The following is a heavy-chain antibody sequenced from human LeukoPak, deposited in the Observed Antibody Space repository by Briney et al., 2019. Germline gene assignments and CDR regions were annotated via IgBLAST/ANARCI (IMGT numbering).Heavy chain of an antibody. Sequence: GGSLRLSWAASGFTVSSNYMSWVRQAPGEGLEWVSVLYSGGNTYYADSVKGRFTISRDNSKNTLYLQMNSLRAEDTAVYYCARYDGGSGPFDYWGQGTLVTVSS. CDR1: GFTVSSNY. J-gene: IGHJ4*02. D-gene: IGHD3-10*01. CDR3: ARYDGGSGPFDY. V-gene: IGHV3-53*01. CDR2: LYSGGNT.